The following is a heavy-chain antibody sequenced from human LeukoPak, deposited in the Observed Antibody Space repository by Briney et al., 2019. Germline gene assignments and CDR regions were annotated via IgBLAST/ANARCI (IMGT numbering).Heavy chain of an antibody. CDR3: ARHVRKRGIAVAGTPGRFDP. D-gene: IGHD6-19*01. CDR2: IYHSGST. Sequence: PSETLSLTCAVSGGSISSSNWWSWVRQPPGKGLEWIGEIYHSGSTNYNPSLKSRVTMSVDTSKNQFSLKLSSVTAADTAVYYCARHVRKRGIAVAGTPGRFDPWGQGTLVTVSS. V-gene: IGHV4-4*02. J-gene: IGHJ5*02. CDR1: GGSISSSNW.